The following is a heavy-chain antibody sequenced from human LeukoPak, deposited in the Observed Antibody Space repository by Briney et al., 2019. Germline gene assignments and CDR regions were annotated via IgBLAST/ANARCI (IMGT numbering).Heavy chain of an antibody. CDR1: GFTLSRYW. CDR2: IKQDGSEK. V-gene: IGHV3-7*01. Sequence: PGGSLRLSCEASGFTLSRYWMSWVRQAPGRGLEWVANIKQDGSEKYYVGSVKGRFTISRDNAKNSLYLQMNSLRAEDMAVYYCARAPREWLLGYYFDYWGQGTLVTVSS. D-gene: IGHD3-3*01. CDR3: ARAPREWLLGYYFDY. J-gene: IGHJ4*02.